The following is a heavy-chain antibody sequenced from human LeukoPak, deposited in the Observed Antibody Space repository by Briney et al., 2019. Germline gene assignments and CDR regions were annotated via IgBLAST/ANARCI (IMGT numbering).Heavy chain of an antibody. D-gene: IGHD3-10*01. J-gene: IGHJ5*02. CDR2: INPSGGSK. V-gene: IGHV1-46*01. CDR3: ARDLFPYYYGSGSYYKAQSWFDH. Sequence: GASVTVSCKASGYTFTSYYMHWVRQAPGQGLEWMGIINPSGGSKSYAQKFQGRVTMTRDMSTSTVYMELSSLRSEDTAVYYCARDLFPYYYGSGSYYKAQSWFDHWGQGTLVTVSS. CDR1: GYTFTSYY.